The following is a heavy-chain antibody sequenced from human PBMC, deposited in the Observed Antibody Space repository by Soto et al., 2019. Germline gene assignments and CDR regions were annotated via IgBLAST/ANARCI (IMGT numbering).Heavy chain of an antibody. D-gene: IGHD1-1*01. CDR2: IYYSGST. CDR3: ARHDNMTLGSQYFDS. V-gene: IGHV4-61*01. CDR1: GGSVSSGSYY. J-gene: IGHJ5*01. Sequence: SETLSLTCTVSGGSVSSGSYYWTWIRQPPGKGLEWIGYIYYSGSTNYNPSLKSRVTISVDTSKNQFSLQLTSVTAADTALYFCARHDNMTLGSQYFDSWGPGTLVTVSS.